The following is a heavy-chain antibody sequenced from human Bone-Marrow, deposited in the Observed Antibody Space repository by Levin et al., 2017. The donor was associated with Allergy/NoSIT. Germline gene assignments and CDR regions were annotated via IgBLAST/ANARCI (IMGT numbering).Heavy chain of an antibody. CDR2: INGEGTKT. CDR1: GFTFTTYW. V-gene: IGHV3-74*01. CDR3: ARLGYTYGYRGHFDH. J-gene: IGHJ4*02. D-gene: IGHD5-24*01. Sequence: GGSLRLSCTASGFTFTTYWMHWVRQVAGKGLMWVSRINGEGTKTDYADSVKGRFTISGDNGKSTLFLQMDSLRAEDSAVYFCARLGYTYGYRGHFDHWGQGTLVTVSS.